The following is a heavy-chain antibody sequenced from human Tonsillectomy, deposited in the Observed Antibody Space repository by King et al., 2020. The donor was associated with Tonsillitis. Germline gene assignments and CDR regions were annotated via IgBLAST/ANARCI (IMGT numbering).Heavy chain of an antibody. CDR3: AVRRDCSDSNCYNAFYI. D-gene: IGHD2-2*02. V-gene: IGHV3-30*04. CDR1: AFTFRTYV. Sequence: VQLVESGGGVVQPGTSLRLSCEVSAFTFRTYVLDWVRLAPGKGLGWVAGISYDGKTQVYAVFVKGRFTISRDNSKNTLFMQLHSLRPEDTAVYYCAVRRDCSDSNCYNAFYIWGQGTMVTVSS. J-gene: IGHJ3*02. CDR2: ISYDGKTQ.